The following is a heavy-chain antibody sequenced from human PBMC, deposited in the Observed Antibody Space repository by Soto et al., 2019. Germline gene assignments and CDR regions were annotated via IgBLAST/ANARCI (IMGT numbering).Heavy chain of an antibody. CDR3: ARGRRVYASHYFDY. V-gene: IGHV4-34*01. J-gene: IGHJ4*02. CDR2: INHSGST. Sequence: QVQLQQWGAGLLKPSETLSLTCAVYGGSFSGYYWSWMRQPPGKGLEWIGEINHSGSTNYNPSLKSRVTISVDTSKNQFSLKLSSVTAADTAVYYCARGRRVYASHYFDYWGQGTLVTVSS. D-gene: IGHD2-8*01. CDR1: GGSFSGYY.